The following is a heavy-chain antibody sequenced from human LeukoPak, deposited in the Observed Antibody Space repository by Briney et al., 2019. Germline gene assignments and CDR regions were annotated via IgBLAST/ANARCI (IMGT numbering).Heavy chain of an antibody. CDR2: IYYSGST. D-gene: IGHD5-12*01. J-gene: IGHJ6*02. Sequence: SETLSLTCTVSGGSISSYYWSWIRQPPGKGLEWIGYIYYSGSTNYNPSLKSRVTISVDTSKNQFSLKLSSVTAADTAVYYCARDRGIVATIADYYHYGMDVWGQGTTVTVSS. V-gene: IGHV4-59*01. CDR3: ARDRGIVATIADYYHYGMDV. CDR1: GGSISSYY.